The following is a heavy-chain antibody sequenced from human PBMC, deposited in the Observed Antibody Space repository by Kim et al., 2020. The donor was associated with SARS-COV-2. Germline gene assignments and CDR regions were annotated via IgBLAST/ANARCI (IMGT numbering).Heavy chain of an antibody. CDR3: TREKDYGGNLDY. J-gene: IGHJ4*02. V-gene: IGHV3-33*01. CDR2: K. Sequence: KYYADSLKNRFTISTDNTKNTLYVPMNSLRAEDTAVYYCTREKDYGGNLDYWGQGTLVTVSS. D-gene: IGHD4-17*01.